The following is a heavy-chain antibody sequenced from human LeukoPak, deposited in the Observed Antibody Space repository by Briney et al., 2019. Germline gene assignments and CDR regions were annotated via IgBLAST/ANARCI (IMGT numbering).Heavy chain of an antibody. J-gene: IGHJ3*02. Sequence: GGSLRLSCAASRFTFGAYGMSWFRQAPGKGLEWVGFIRSKTYGGTAEYAASVKGRFTISRDDSKSIAYLQMNSLKAEDTAVYYCSRGLGSGNPVDIWGQGTVVTVS. V-gene: IGHV3-49*03. D-gene: IGHD3-10*01. CDR1: RFTFGAYG. CDR3: SRGLGSGNPVDI. CDR2: IRSKTYGGTA.